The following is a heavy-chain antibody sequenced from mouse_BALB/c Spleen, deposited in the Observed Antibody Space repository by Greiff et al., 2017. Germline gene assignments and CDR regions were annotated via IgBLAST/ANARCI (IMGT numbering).Heavy chain of an antibody. CDR2: INPSTGYT. D-gene: IGHD2-4*01. Sequence: VQLVESGAELAKPGASVKMSCKASGYTFTSYWMHWVKQRPGQGLEWIGYINPSTGYTEYNQKFKDKATLTADKSSSTAYMQLSSLTSEDSAVYYCARGAYDYDDFAYWGQGTLVTVSA. J-gene: IGHJ3*01. CDR1: GYTFTSYW. CDR3: ARGAYDYDDFAY. V-gene: IGHV1-7*01.